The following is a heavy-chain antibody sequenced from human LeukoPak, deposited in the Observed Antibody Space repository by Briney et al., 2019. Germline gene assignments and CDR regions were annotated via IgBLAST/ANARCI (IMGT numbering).Heavy chain of an antibody. CDR1: GYIFGDYW. CDR3: ARVGAPGGLRPYHYYY. J-gene: IGHJ4*02. Sequence: ASVKVSCKASGYIFGDYWIHWVRQAPGRGLECLGWIDPASGITNQPQKFQGRITVTRDTSASTVYMDLTGLTTDDTTLYYCARVGAPGGLRPYHYYYWGQGTLVTVSS. V-gene: IGHV1-2*02. CDR2: IDPASGIT. D-gene: IGHD3-16*01.